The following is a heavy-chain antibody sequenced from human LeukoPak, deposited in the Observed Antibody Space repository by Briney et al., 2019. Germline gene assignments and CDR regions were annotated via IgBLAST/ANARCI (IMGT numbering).Heavy chain of an antibody. CDR1: GYTFIDYY. V-gene: IGHV1-2*02. D-gene: IGHD5-18*01. CDR2: INPNSGGT. Sequence: ASVKVSCKASGYTFIDYYMHWVRQAPGQGLEWMGWINPNSGGTNYAQKFQGRVTMTRDTSISTAYMELSRLRSDDTAVYYCARDSAPGDTYGLLGIDSWGQGTLVTVSS. J-gene: IGHJ4*02. CDR3: ARDSAPGDTYGLLGIDS.